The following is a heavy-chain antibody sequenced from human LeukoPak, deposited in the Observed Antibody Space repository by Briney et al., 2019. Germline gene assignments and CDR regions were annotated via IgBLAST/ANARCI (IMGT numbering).Heavy chain of an antibody. CDR2: ITSSSSYI. J-gene: IGHJ6*03. Sequence: PGGSLRLSCAASGFTSSDYSINWVRQAPGKGLEWVSSITSSSSYIYYANSVKGRFTISRDNAKNSLYLQMNSLRAEDTAVYYCARATAGTGPATNYYYYYYMDVWGKGTTVTVSS. V-gene: IGHV3-21*01. CDR3: ARATAGTGPATNYYYYYYMDV. D-gene: IGHD1-7*01. CDR1: GFTSSDYS.